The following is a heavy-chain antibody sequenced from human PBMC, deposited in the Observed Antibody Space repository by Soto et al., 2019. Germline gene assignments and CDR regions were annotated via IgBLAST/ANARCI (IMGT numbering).Heavy chain of an antibody. J-gene: IGHJ4*02. D-gene: IGHD3-22*01. CDR1: GGIFSNYV. V-gene: IGHV1-69*01. CDR3: ARRYYKSSGYFDY. CDR2: IIPIFGTG. Sequence: QVQLVQSGAEVKKPGSSVKVACKASGGIFSNYVLNWVRQAPGQGLEWMGGIIPIFGTGNYAQKFQGRVTITADESTTTASMELRGLRSEDTAVYYCARRYYKSSGYFDYWGQGTLVTVSS.